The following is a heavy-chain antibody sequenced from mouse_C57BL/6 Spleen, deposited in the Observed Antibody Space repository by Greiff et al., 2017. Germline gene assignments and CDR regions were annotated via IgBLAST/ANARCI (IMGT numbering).Heavy chain of an antibody. V-gene: IGHV1-26*01. J-gene: IGHJ1*03. D-gene: IGHD1-1*01. CDR2: INPNNGGT. CDR1: GYTFTDYY. Sequence: EVKLQQSGPELVKPGASVKISCKASGYTFTDYYMNWVKQSHGKSLEWIGDINPNNGGTSYNQKFKGKATLTVDKSSSTAYMELRSLTSEDSAVYYCAMAYYYYGSSYWYFDVWGTGTTVTVAS. CDR3: AMAYYYYGSSYWYFDV.